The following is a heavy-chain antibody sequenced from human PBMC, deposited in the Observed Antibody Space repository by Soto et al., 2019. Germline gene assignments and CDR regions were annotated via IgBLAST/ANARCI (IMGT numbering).Heavy chain of an antibody. D-gene: IGHD3-9*01. Sequence: ASVKVSCKASGDTFTGYAFHWVRQAPGQRLEWMGWINAGNGNTKYSQKFQGRVTITRDKSASTAYMELSSLRSEDTAVYYCARAPPNYDILTGYYPLWGQGTLVTVSS. CDR2: INAGNGNT. CDR3: ARAPPNYDILTGYYPL. J-gene: IGHJ4*02. CDR1: GDTFTGYA. V-gene: IGHV1-3*01.